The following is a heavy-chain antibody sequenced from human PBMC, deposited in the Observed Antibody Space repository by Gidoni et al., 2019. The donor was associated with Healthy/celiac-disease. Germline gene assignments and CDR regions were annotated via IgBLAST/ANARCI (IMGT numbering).Heavy chain of an antibody. CDR1: GYTLTELS. J-gene: IGHJ6*02. CDR2: FDPEDGET. D-gene: IGHD1-20*01. Sequence: QVQLVQSGAEVKKPGASVKVSCKVSGYTLTELSMHWVRQAPGEGLEWMGGFDPEDGETIYAQKFQGRVTMTEDTSTDTAYMELSSLRSEDTAVYYCATVVGAITGTPRNFHYYYGMDVWGQGTTVTVSS. CDR3: ATVVGAITGTPRNFHYYYGMDV. V-gene: IGHV1-24*01.